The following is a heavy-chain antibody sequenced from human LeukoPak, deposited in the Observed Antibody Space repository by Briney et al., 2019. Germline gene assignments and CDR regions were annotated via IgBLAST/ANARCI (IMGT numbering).Heavy chain of an antibody. V-gene: IGHV4-39*01. Sequence: PSETLSLTRTVSGGSMTSSSYYWGWIRQPPGKGLEWIGSIYYSGRTYYNPSLKSRVNISVDTSKNQFSLKLSSVTAADTAVYYCGRHGDYYYYMDVWGKGTTVTISS. CDR1: GGSMTSSSYY. J-gene: IGHJ6*03. CDR3: GRHGDYYYYMDV. CDR2: IYYSGRT. D-gene: IGHD3-3*01.